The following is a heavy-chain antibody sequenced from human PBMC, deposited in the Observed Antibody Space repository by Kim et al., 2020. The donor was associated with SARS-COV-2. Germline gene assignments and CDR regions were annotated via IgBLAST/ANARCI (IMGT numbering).Heavy chain of an antibody. D-gene: IGHD6-13*01. V-gene: IGHV4-4*07. CDR1: GDSISSYY. CDR2: IYTSGST. Sequence: SETLSLTCTVSGDSISSYYWSWIRQPAGKGLEWIGRIYTSGSTNYNPSLKSRVTMSVDTSKNQFSLKLSSVTAADTAGYYCARDRGGRQLGTGYYYYYGMDVWGQGTTVTVSS. J-gene: IGHJ6*02. CDR3: ARDRGGRQLGTGYYYYYGMDV.